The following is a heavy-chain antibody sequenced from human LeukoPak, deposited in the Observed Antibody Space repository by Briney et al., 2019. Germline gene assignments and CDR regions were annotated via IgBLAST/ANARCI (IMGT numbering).Heavy chain of an antibody. J-gene: IGHJ4*02. CDR3: AKDIDILDGY. CDR1: GFTFSNNW. V-gene: IGHV3-7*03. CDR2: VKKDESEK. Sequence: GGSLRLSCAASGFTFSNNWMTWVRQAPGKGLEWVASVKKDESEKYYADSVKGRFTISRDNSKNTLFLQMNSLRAEGTAVYYCAKDIDILDGYWGQGTLVTVSS. D-gene: IGHD3-9*01.